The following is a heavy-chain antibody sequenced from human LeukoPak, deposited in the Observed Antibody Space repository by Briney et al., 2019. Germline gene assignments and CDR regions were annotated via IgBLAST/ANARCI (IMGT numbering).Heavy chain of an antibody. CDR2: ISYHARDQ. V-gene: IGHV3-30*03. J-gene: IGHJ4*02. Sequence: GGSLRLSCAASGFTFSSYGMHWVRQAPGKGLEWVTVISYHARDQFYADSVKGRFTVSRDNSKNTLYLQMNSLRAEDSAVYYCAAQPCSGGVCYLDYWGQGTLVTVSS. CDR3: AAQPCSGGVCYLDY. D-gene: IGHD2-8*02. CDR1: GFTFSSYG.